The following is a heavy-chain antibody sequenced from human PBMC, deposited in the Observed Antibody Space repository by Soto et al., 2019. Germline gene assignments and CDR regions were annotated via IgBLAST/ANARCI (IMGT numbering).Heavy chain of an antibody. CDR1: GATYTPFIAYP. Sequence: QVQLVQSGAEVKKPGSLGKVSCKASGATYTPFIAYPISWLRQVPGQGLVWMGGLIPLGTPPHYAQGLQDRFTISADSSRYTVSLELSSLTSDDTAVYFCARSRDNCGRDFYSVYDAFDLWGQETLVPVSS. D-gene: IGHD2-21*02. CDR3: ARSRDNCGRDFYSVYDAFDL. V-gene: IGHV1-69*06. J-gene: IGHJ3*01. CDR2: LIPLGTPP.